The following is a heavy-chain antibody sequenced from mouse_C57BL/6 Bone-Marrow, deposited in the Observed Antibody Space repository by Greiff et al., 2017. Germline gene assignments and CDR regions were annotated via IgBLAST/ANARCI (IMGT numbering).Heavy chain of an antibody. J-gene: IGHJ4*01. Sequence: QVHVKQPGAELVKPGASVKLSCKASGYTFTSYWMHWVKQRPGRGLEWIGRIDPNSGGTKYNEKFKSKATLTVDKPSSTAYMQLSSLTSEDSAVYCCARGGNYYSYYAMDYWGQGTSVTVSS. CDR3: ARGGNYYSYYAMDY. D-gene: IGHD2-1*01. CDR2: IDPNSGGT. CDR1: GYTFTSYW. V-gene: IGHV1-72*01.